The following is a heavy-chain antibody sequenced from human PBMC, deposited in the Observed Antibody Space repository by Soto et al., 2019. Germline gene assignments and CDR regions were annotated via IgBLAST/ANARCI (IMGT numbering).Heavy chain of an antibody. D-gene: IGHD5-12*01. J-gene: IGHJ4*02. Sequence: ASVKVSCKASGYTFTSYGISWVRQAPGQGLEWMGWISAYNGNTNYAQKLQGRVTMTTDTSTSTAYMELRSLRSDDTAVYYCERDFSADGMATIDYWGQGTLVTVSS. CDR2: ISAYNGNT. CDR1: GYTFTSYG. CDR3: ERDFSADGMATIDY. V-gene: IGHV1-18*01.